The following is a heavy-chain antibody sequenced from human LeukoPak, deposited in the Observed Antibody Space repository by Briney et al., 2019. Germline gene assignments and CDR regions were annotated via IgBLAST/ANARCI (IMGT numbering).Heavy chain of an antibody. CDR2: INPNSGGT. V-gene: IGHV1-2*02. J-gene: IGHJ6*03. CDR3: ASTGAIRCSGGSCYSRYYYYYMDV. CDR1: GYTFTGYY. Sequence: GASVKVSCKASGYTFTGYYMHWVRQAPGQGLEWMGWINPNSGGTNYAQKFQGRVTMTRDTSISTAYMELSRLRSEDTAVYYCASTGAIRCSGGSCYSRYYYYYMDVWGKGTTVTISS. D-gene: IGHD2-15*01.